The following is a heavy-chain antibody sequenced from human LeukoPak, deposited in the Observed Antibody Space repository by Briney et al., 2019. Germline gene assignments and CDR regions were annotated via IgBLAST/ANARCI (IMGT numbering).Heavy chain of an antibody. CDR3: AGDSCGGDCSFDY. CDR1: GGSISSYY. Sequence: SETLSLTCTVSGGSISSYYLSWIRQPPGKGLEWIGYIYYSGSTNYNPSLKSRVTISVDTSKNQFSLKLSSVTAADTAVYYCAGDSCGGDCSFDYRGQGTLVTVSS. J-gene: IGHJ4*02. V-gene: IGHV4-59*01. D-gene: IGHD2-21*02. CDR2: IYYSGST.